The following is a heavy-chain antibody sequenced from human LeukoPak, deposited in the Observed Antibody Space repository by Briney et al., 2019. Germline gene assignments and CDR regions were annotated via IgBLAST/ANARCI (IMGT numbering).Heavy chain of an antibody. CDR2: ISSSSSYI. V-gene: IGHV3-21*01. J-gene: IGHJ4*02. CDR1: GFTFSSYS. CDR3: ARGGYSSSSRLDY. Sequence: GGSLRLSCAASGFTFSSYSMNWVRQAPGKGLEWVSSISSSSSYIYYADSVKGRFTISRDNAKNSLYLQMNSLRAEDTAVYYCARGGYSSSSRLDYWGQGTLSPSPQ. D-gene: IGHD6-13*01.